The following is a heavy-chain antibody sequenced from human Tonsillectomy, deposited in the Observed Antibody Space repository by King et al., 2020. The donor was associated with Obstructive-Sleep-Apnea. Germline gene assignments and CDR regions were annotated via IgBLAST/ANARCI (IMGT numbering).Heavy chain of an antibody. J-gene: IGHJ5*02. CDR3: AADQGTIVGVVTDNWFDP. CDR2: IVVGSGNT. V-gene: IGHV1-58*01. D-gene: IGHD3-3*01. Sequence: QLVQSGPEVKKPGTSVKVSCKASGFTFTSSAVQWVRQARGQRLEWIGWIVVGSGNTNYAQKFQERVTITRDMSTSTAYMELSSLRSEDTAVYDCAADQGTIVGVVTDNWFDPWGQGTLVTVSS. CDR1: GFTFTSSA.